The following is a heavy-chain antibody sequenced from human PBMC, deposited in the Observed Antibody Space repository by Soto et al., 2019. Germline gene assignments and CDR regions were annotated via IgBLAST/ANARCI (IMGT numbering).Heavy chain of an antibody. D-gene: IGHD3-10*01. V-gene: IGHV1-69*19. CDR1: GGTFNTYA. Sequence: QVQLVQSGAEMKKPGSSVKVSCQSSGGTFNTYAMNWVRQAPGQGPEWMGDISPMFGAANYAPKFQGRVTITAAESTGTSYMQLSSLTSEDTARYFCAREVQVHTPAFVYWGQGTLVTVSS. J-gene: IGHJ4*02. CDR2: ISPMFGAA. CDR3: AREVQVHTPAFVY.